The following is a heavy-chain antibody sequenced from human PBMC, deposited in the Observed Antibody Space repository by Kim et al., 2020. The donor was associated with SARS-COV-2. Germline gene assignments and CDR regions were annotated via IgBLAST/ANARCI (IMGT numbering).Heavy chain of an antibody. J-gene: IGHJ6*02. CDR1: GFTFSSYA. V-gene: IGHV3-23*01. CDR3: ATLPGVVVVAATQHYYYGMDV. D-gene: IGHD2-15*01. CDR2: ISGSGGST. Sequence: GSLRLSCAASGFTFSSYAMSWVRQAPGKGLEWVSAISGSGGSTYYADSVKGRFTISSDNSKNTLYLQMNSLRAEDTAVYYCATLPGVVVVAATQHYYYGMDVWGQGTTVTVSS.